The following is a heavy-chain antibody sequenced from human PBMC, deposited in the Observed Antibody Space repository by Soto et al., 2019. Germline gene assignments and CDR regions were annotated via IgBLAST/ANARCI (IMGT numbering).Heavy chain of an antibody. D-gene: IGHD2-15*01. V-gene: IGHV4-34*01. Sequence: SETLSLTCAVYGGSFSGYYWSWIRQPPGKGLEWIGEINHSGSTNYNPSLKSRVTISVDTSKNQFSLKLSSVTAADTAVYYCARGAGYCSGGSCPQYYYYYYMDVWGKGTTVTVSS. CDR2: INHSGST. CDR3: ARGAGYCSGGSCPQYYYYYYMDV. J-gene: IGHJ6*03. CDR1: GGSFSGYY.